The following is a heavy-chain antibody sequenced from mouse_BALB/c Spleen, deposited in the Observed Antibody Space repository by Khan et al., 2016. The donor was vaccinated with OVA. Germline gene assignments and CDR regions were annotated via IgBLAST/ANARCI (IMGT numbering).Heavy chain of an antibody. V-gene: IGHV5-17*02. J-gene: IGHJ2*01. D-gene: IGHD4-1*01. CDR2: INSGSTTI. CDR1: GFTFSSFG. Sequence: EVKLVESGGGLVQPGGSRKLSCAASGFTFSSFGMHWVRQAPEKGLEWVAYINSGSTTIYYADPVKGRFTISRDNPKNTLFLQMTSLRSGDTAMYYCARGNWAYWGQGTTLTVSS. CDR3: ARGNWAY.